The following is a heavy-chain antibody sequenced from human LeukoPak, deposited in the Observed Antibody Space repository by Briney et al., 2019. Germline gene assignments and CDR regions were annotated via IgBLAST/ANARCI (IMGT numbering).Heavy chain of an antibody. CDR2: IYYSGST. J-gene: IGHJ6*03. Sequence: SETLSLTCTVSGGSISSHYWSWIRQPPGKGLEWIGYIYYSGSTNYNPSLKSRVTISVDTSKNQFSLKLSPVTAADAAVYYCARNYDFWSGPGYMDVWGKGTTVTVSS. CDR1: GGSISSHY. D-gene: IGHD3-3*01. V-gene: IGHV4-59*11. CDR3: ARNYDFWSGPGYMDV.